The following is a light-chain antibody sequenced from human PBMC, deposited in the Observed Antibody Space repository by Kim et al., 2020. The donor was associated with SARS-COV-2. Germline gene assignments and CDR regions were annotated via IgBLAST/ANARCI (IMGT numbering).Light chain of an antibody. CDR2: EVS. V-gene: IGLV2-18*02. Sequence: KSVTISCTGTSSDVGDYNRVSWYQQSPGTAPKLIIYEVSHRPSGVPDRFSGSKSGNTASLTISGLQAEDEADYYCNSWTSSNTFVFGTGTKVTVL. CDR3: NSWTSSNTFV. CDR1: SSDVGDYNR. J-gene: IGLJ1*01.